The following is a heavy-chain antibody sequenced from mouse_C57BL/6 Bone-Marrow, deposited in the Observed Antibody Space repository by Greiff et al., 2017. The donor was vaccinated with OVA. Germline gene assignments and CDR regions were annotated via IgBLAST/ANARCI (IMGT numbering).Heavy chain of an antibody. V-gene: IGHV1-82*01. CDR2: IYPGDGDT. CDR3: ARSGSSYWYFDV. D-gene: IGHD1-1*01. CDR1: GYAFSSSW. J-gene: IGHJ1*03. Sequence: QVQLQQSGPELVKPGASVKISCKASGYAFSSSWINWVKQRPGKGLEWIGRIYPGDGDTNYNGKFKGKATLTADKSSSTAYMQLSSLTSEDSAVYFCARSGSSYWYFDVWGTGTTVTVSS.